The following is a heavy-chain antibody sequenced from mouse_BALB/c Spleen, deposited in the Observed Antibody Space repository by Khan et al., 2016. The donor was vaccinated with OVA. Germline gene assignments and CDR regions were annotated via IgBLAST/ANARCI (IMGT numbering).Heavy chain of an antibody. D-gene: IGHD4-1*01. V-gene: IGHV5-6*01. CDR1: GFTFSSYS. Sequence: EVQLVESGGDLVKPGGSLKLSCAASGFTFSSYSMSWVRQTPDKRLEWVATISSDGDYTYYPDIVKGRFTISGDNAKNTLYLQMSSLKSEDTASHYCASHLTGSFAYWGQGTLVTVSA. CDR3: ASHLTGSFAY. CDR2: ISSDGDYT. J-gene: IGHJ3*01.